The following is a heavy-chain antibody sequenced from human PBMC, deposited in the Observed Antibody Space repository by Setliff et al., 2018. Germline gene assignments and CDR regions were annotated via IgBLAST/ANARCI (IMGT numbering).Heavy chain of an antibody. CDR3: ARLSWDGLRYHGLDV. J-gene: IGHJ6*02. CDR1: GGSISSGSYY. D-gene: IGHD3-10*01. Sequence: PSETLSLTCAVSGGSISSGSYYWSWIRQPPGKGLEWIGSIYHSGSSYYNPSLRSRVTISVDTSKNQFSLILRSVTAADTAVYYCARLSWDGLRYHGLDVWGQGTTVTVSS. V-gene: IGHV4-39*07. CDR2: IYHSGSS.